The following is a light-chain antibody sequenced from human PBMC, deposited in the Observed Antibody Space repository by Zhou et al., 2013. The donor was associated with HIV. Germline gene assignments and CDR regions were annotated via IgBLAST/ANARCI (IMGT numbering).Light chain of an antibody. Sequence: IQLTQSPSSLSASLGARITITCQASRDISKYLNWYQQKPGKAPKLLIYDASNLETGVPSRFSGSGSGTDFTLTVSGLQPDDFATYYCQQYASYSQTFGQGTKVDI. J-gene: IGKJ1*01. V-gene: IGKV1-33*01. CDR3: QQYASYSQT. CDR1: RDISKY. CDR2: DAS.